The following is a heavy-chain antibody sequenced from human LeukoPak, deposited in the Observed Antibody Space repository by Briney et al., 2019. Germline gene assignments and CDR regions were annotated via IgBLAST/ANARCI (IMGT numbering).Heavy chain of an antibody. D-gene: IGHD3-22*01. Sequence: GGSLRLSCAASGFTFSSYGMSWVRQAPGKGLEWVSAIRGSGGSTYYADSVKGRFTISRDNSKNTLYLQMNSLRAEDTAVYYCARVYIYYDSSGYFPADYWGQGTLVTVSS. CDR3: ARVYIYYDSSGYFPADY. V-gene: IGHV3-23*01. J-gene: IGHJ4*02. CDR2: IRGSGGST. CDR1: GFTFSSYG.